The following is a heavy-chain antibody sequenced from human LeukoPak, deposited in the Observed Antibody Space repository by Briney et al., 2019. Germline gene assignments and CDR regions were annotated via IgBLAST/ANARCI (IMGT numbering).Heavy chain of an antibody. V-gene: IGHV3-74*01. D-gene: IGHD4-23*01. CDR2: INSDGSST. Sequence: GGSLRLSCAASGFTFSSYWMHWVRQAPGKGLVWVSRINSDGSSTNYADSVKGRFTISRDNARNTLYLQMNSLRVEDTAVYYCARGPIIRGVTLSDYWGQGTLVTVSS. CDR1: GFTFSSYW. J-gene: IGHJ4*02. CDR3: ARGPIIRGVTLSDY.